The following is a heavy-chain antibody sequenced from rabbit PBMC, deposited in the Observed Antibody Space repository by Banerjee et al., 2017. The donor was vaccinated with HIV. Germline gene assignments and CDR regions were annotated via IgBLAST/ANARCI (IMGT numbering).Heavy chain of an antibody. CDR3: ARDGASSSGYYPPRLDL. D-gene: IGHD1-1*01. V-gene: IGHV1S47*01. CDR2: IYPDYGST. CDR1: GIDFSSYG. J-gene: IGHJ3*01. Sequence: QEQLVESGGGLVTLGGSLKLSCKASGIDFSSYGISWVRQAPGKGLEWIAYIYPDYGSTDYASWVNGRFTISLDNAQNTVFLQMTSLTAADTATYFCARDGASSSGYYPPRLDLWGPGTLVTVS.